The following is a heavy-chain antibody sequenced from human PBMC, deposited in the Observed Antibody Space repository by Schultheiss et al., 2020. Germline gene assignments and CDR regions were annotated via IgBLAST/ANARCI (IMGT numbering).Heavy chain of an antibody. CDR3: ARVRGTVTTARYFDY. J-gene: IGHJ4*02. D-gene: IGHD4-17*01. CDR1: GGSISSYY. CDR2: IYTSGST. Sequence: SETLSLTCTVSGGSISSYYWSWIRQPAGKGLEWIGRIYTSGSTNYNPSLKSRVTISVDTSKNQFSLKLSSVTAADTAVYYCARVRGTVTTARYFDYWGQGTLVTVSS. V-gene: IGHV4-4*07.